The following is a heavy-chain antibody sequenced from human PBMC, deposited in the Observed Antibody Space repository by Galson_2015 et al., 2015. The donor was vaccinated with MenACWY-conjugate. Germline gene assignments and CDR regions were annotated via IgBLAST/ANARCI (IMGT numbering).Heavy chain of an antibody. CDR1: GIKFSHCG. Sequence: SLRLSCAASGIKFSHCGVNWVRQAPGKGLEWISYISPGGGVIHYADSVKGRFTISRDSSKNTLHLQMNSLRVEDTAVYYCAREGWVGETEAFDIWGQGTMVTVSS. CDR3: AREGWVGETEAFDI. D-gene: IGHD2-15*01. J-gene: IGHJ3*02. CDR2: ISPGGGVI. V-gene: IGHV3-23*01.